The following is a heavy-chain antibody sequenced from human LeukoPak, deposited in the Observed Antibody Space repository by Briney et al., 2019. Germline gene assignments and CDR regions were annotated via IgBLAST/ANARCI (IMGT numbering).Heavy chain of an antibody. V-gene: IGHV3-23*01. D-gene: IGHD3-10*01. J-gene: IGHJ4*02. CDR2: ISGSGGST. Sequence: GGSLRLSCAASGFTFSSYAMSWVRQAPGKGLEWVSAISGSGGSTYYADSVKGRFTISRDNSKNTLYLQMNSLRAEDTAVYYCAKDGEALDYYGSGSLDYWGQGTLVTVSS. CDR1: GFTFSSYA. CDR3: AKDGEALDYYGSGSLDY.